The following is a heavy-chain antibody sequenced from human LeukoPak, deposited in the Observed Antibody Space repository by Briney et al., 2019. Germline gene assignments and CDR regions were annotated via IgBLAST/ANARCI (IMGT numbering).Heavy chain of an antibody. D-gene: IGHD1-26*01. J-gene: IGHJ6*03. V-gene: IGHV4-39*01. CDR3: ARHLPTSGSYPYYYYYYMDV. CDR1: GGSISSSSYY. Sequence: SETLSLTCTVSGGSISSSSYYWGWIRQPPGKGLEWIGSIYYSGSTYYNPSLKSRVTISVDTSKNQFSLKLSSVTAADTAVYYCARHLPTSGSYPYYYYYYMDVWGKGTTVIVSS. CDR2: IYYSGST.